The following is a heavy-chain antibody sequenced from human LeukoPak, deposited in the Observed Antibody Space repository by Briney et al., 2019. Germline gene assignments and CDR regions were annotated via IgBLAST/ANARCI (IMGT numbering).Heavy chain of an antibody. CDR1: GFTFSSYG. J-gene: IGHJ4*02. D-gene: IGHD3-22*01. CDR3: ARDQDYYDSSGSPNYYFDY. CDR2: IWYDGSNK. Sequence: GGSLRLSCAASGFTFSSYGMHWVRQAPGKGLEWVAVIWYDGSNKYYADSVKGRFTISRDNSKNTLYLQMNSLRAEGTAVYYCARDQDYYDSSGSPNYYFDYWGQGTLVTVSS. V-gene: IGHV3-33*01.